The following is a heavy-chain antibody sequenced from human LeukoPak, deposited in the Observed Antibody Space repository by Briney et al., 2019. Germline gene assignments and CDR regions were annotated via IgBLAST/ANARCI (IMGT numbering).Heavy chain of an antibody. D-gene: IGHD5-18*01. CDR1: GISFSTNEVG. CDR3: GHTIGYSRCYFDF. Sequence: SGPTLVNPTQTLTLTCTFSGISFSTNEVGVGWIRQPPGKALEWLALICSNEDKHYRPSLKNRHAITKDTSKNQVVLTMTNMDPVDTATYYCGHTIGYSRCYFDFWGQGTLVTVSS. J-gene: IGHJ4*02. V-gene: IGHV2-5*01. CDR2: ICSNEDK.